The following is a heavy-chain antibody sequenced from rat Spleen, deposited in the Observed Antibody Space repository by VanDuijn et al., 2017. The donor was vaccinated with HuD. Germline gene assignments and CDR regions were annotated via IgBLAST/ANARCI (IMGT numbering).Heavy chain of an antibody. CDR3: ARQGTMGVEGFAY. CDR1: GFTFSNYD. Sequence: EVQLVESDGGLVQPGRSLKLSCAASGFTFSNYDMAWVRQAPTKGLEWVASITTGGGNTYYRDSVKGRFTISRDNAKSTLYLQMDSLRSEDTATYYCARQGTMGVEGFAYWGQGTLVTVSS. V-gene: IGHV5S23*01. D-gene: IGHD1-7*01. J-gene: IGHJ3*01. CDR2: ITTGGGNT.